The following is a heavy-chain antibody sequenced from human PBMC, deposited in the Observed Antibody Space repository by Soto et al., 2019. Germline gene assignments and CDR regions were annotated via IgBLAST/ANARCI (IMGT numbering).Heavy chain of an antibody. Sequence: SETLSLTCAVYGGSFSGYYWSWIRQPPGKGLEWIGEINHSGSTNYNPSLKSRVTISVDTSKNQFSLKLSSVTAADTAVYYCARGYGSGSYSGKLNWFDPWGQGTLVTVSS. CDR2: INHSGST. J-gene: IGHJ5*02. CDR3: ARGYGSGSYSGKLNWFDP. D-gene: IGHD3-10*01. V-gene: IGHV4-34*01. CDR1: GGSFSGYY.